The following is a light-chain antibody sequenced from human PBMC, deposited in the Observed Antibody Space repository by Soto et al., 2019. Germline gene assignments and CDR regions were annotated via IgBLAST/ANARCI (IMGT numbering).Light chain of an antibody. V-gene: IGLV2-14*01. CDR2: EVS. CDR1: RSAVGGYNY. Sequence: QSVLTQPASVAGSPGQSITISCTGTRSAVGGYNYVSWYQPHPGKAPKLMIYEVSNRPSGVSNRFSGSKSGNTASLTISGLQAEDEADYYCSSYTSSSNLYVFGTGTKLTVL. J-gene: IGLJ1*01. CDR3: SSYTSSSNLYV.